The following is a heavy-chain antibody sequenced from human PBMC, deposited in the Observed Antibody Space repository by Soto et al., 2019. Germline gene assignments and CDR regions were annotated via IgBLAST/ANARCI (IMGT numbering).Heavy chain of an antibody. V-gene: IGHV4-4*01. CDR3: AACNVDAMIES. J-gene: IGHJ4*02. CDR1: SGAVRGGDW. CDR2: TYHSGGT. Sequence: QTGAVASGAVRGGDWSTWNRQAPGKGLEWIGKTYHSGGTNYSPSLKSRVTISIDKSKKHFSMKLSSVTAAETVVYFCAACNVDAMIESWGRGTLVTVSS. D-gene: IGHD2-8*01.